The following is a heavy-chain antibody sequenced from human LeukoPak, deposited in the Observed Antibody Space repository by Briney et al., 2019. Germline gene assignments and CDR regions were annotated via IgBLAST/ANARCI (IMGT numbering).Heavy chain of an antibody. V-gene: IGHV4-59*08. J-gene: IGHJ4*02. CDR2: IYYSGST. Sequence: SETLSLTCTVSGGSISSYYWSWIRQPPGKGPEWIGYIYYSGSTYYNPSLKSRVTISVDTSKNQFSLKLSSVTAADTAVYYCARRAGQLAVDYWGQGTLVAVSS. CDR3: ARRAGQLAVDY. D-gene: IGHD6-6*01. CDR1: GGSISSYY.